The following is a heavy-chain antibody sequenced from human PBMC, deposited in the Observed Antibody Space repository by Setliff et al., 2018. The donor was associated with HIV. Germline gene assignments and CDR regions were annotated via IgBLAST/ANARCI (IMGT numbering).Heavy chain of an antibody. Sequence: GSLRLSCAVSGLNFNNAWMSWVRQAPGKGLEWVGRIKRKSDGGTADYAAPVKDRFTISRDDSKSTLYLQMNSLTTEDTAVYYCAHYNTRDALDTWGQGTMVTVSS. CDR3: AHYNTRDALDT. CDR2: IKRKSDGGTA. J-gene: IGHJ3*02. CDR1: GLNFNNAW. V-gene: IGHV3-15*01. D-gene: IGHD3-22*01.